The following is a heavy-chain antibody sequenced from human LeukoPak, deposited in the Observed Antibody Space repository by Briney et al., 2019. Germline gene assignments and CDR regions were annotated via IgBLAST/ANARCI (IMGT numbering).Heavy chain of an antibody. CDR3: ARVRDSGRWGAFDI. J-gene: IGHJ3*02. CDR1: GFTFTTYA. Sequence: GGSLRLSCAASGFTFTTYAMSWVRQAPGKGLEWVSAISASGANTYYAASVKGQFTISRDNSKSTLSLQMNSLRPEDTAVYYCARVRDSGRWGAFDIWGQGTMVTVSS. V-gene: IGHV3-23*01. CDR2: ISASGANT. D-gene: IGHD1-26*01.